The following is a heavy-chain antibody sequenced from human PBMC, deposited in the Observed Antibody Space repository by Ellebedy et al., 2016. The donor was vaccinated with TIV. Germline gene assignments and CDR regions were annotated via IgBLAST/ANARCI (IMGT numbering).Heavy chain of an antibody. V-gene: IGHV3-7*04. CDR2: MKYDEIES. CDR3: VRDTVAVPDGNTFDF. J-gene: IGHJ3*01. CDR1: GFSFSRYW. D-gene: IGHD5-24*01. Sequence: GESLKISCAASGFSFSRYWTGWIRQPPGKGLEWVAHMKYDEIESYYANSVKGRFTISRDNARNSLYLQMRSLRVGDTAMYYCVRDTVAVPDGNTFDFWGQGTMVSVS.